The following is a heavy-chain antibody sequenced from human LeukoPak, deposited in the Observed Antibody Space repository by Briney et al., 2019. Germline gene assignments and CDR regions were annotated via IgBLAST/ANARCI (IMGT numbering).Heavy chain of an antibody. CDR3: ARGQGSSWYWFDP. D-gene: IGHD6-13*01. V-gene: IGHV4-4*07. CDR1: GGSISSDY. CDR2: IYTSGST. Sequence: SETLSLTCTVSGGSISSDYWAWIRQPAGKGLEWIGRIYTSGSTNYNLSLKSRVTISVDTSKNQVSLKLSSVTAADTAVYFCARGQGSSWYWFDPWGQGTLVTVSS. J-gene: IGHJ5*02.